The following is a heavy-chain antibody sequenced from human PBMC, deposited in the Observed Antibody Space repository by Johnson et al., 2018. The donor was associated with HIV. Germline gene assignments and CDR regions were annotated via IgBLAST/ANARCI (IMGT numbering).Heavy chain of an antibody. CDR3: ARVGAVAGLYSI. D-gene: IGHD6-19*01. CDR2: ISGPGDIT. V-gene: IGHV3-23*04. J-gene: IGHJ3*02. CDR1: GFTFSSYA. Sequence: VQLVESGGGLVQPGGSLRLSCAASGFTFSSYAMSWVRQAPGKGLEWVSVISGPGDITDYADSVKGRFTISRDNSNNTLYLQMNSLRAEDTALYYCARVGAVAGLYSIWGQGTMVTVSS.